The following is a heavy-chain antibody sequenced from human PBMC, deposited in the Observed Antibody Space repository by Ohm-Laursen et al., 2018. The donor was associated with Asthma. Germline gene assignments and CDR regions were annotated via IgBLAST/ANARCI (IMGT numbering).Heavy chain of an antibody. CDR2: IKPDGSQT. D-gene: IGHD3-10*01. CDR3: ANTMVQGVIGN. J-gene: IGHJ4*02. Sequence: SLRLSCSASGFTFSGSWMIWVRQTPGKGLQWLAFIKPDGSQTYYADSLEGRFSISRDNSKNSLYLQMNSLRAEDTAVYYCANTMVQGVIGNWGQGTLVTVSS. CDR1: GFTFSGSW. V-gene: IGHV3-7*01.